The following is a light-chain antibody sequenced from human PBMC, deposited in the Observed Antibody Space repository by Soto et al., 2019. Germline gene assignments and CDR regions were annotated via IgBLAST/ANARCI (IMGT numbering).Light chain of an antibody. V-gene: IGLV2-14*01. CDR2: EVS. Sequence: QSVLTQPASVSGSPGQSITISCTGNSSDVGTYNYVSWYQHQPGKAPKLIIYEVSNRPSGVSNRFSGSKSGSTASLTISGLQAEDEADYHCTSYTRDTALVFGTGTKLTVL. CDR3: TSYTRDTALV. J-gene: IGLJ1*01. CDR1: SSDVGTYNY.